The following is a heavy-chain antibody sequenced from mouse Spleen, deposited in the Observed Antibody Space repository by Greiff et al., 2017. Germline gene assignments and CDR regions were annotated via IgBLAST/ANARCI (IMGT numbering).Heavy chain of an antibody. J-gene: IGHJ2*01. CDR2: INPSNGGT. D-gene: IGHD1-1*01. CDR3: ARDYYGSSYYFDY. V-gene: IGHV1-53*01. Sequence: VQLQQPGTELVKPGASVKLSCKASGYTFTSYWMHWVKQRPGQGLEWIGNINPSNGGTNYNEKFKSKATLTVDKSSSTAYMQLGSLTSEDSAVYYCARDYYGSSYYFDYWGQGTTLTVSS. CDR1: GYTFTSYW.